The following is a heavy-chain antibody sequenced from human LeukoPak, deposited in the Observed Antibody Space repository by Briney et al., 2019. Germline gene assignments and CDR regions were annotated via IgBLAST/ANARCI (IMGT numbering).Heavy chain of an antibody. J-gene: IGHJ3*02. CDR3: ANLKPPAPDGLDI. V-gene: IGHV3-30*02. D-gene: IGHD1-14*01. CDR2: IRYDGSNK. CDR1: GFTFSSYG. Sequence: GSLRLSCAASGFTFSSYGMHWVRQAPGKGLEWVAFIRYDGSNKYYADSVKGRFTISRDNSKNSLYLQMNSLRAEDTAVYYCANLKPPAPDGLDIWGQGTLITVSS.